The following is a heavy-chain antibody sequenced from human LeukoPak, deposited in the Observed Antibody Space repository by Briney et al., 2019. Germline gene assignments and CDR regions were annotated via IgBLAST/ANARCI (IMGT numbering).Heavy chain of an antibody. CDR2: IKQDGSEK. CDR3: ARALNYYDSSGPKRGY. Sequence: GGSLRLSCAASGFTFSSYWMSWVRQAPGKGLEWVVNIKQDGSEKYYVDSVKGRFTISRDNAKNSLYLQMNSLRAEDTAVYYCARALNYYDSSGPKRGYWGQGTLVTVSS. CDR1: GFTFSSYW. J-gene: IGHJ4*02. D-gene: IGHD3-22*01. V-gene: IGHV3-7*01.